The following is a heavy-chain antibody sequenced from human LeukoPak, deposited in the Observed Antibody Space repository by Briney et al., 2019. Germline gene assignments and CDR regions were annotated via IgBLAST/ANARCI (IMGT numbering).Heavy chain of an antibody. D-gene: IGHD4/OR15-4a*01. CDR2: ISSSSSYI. CDR3: AKAGLVRGGALDS. CDR1: GFIFSTYN. J-gene: IGHJ4*02. Sequence: GGPLRLSCAASGFIFSTYNMNWVRQAPGKGLEWVSSISSSSSYIYYADSVKGRFTISRDNAKNSLYLQVNSLRAEDTAVYYCAKAGLVRGGALDSWGQGTLVTVSS. V-gene: IGHV3-21*01.